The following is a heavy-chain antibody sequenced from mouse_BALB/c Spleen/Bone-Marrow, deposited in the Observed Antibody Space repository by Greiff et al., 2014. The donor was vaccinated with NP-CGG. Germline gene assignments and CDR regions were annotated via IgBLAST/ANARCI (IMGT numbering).Heavy chain of an antibody. V-gene: IGHV1S22*01. CDR3: TRSGYVMDY. Sequence: GSELVRPGASVKLSCKASGYTFTSYWMHWVKQRPGQGLEWLGNIYPGTGSINYNEKFKSKATLTVDTSSSTAYMQLSSLTSEDSAVYYCTRSGYVMDYWGQGTSVTVSS. J-gene: IGHJ4*01. D-gene: IGHD3-1*01. CDR2: IYPGTGSI. CDR1: GYTFTSYW.